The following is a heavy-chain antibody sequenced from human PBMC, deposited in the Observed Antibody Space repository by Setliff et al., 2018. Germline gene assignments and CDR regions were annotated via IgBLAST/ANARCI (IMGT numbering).Heavy chain of an antibody. D-gene: IGHD6-19*01. V-gene: IGHV4-39*01. Sequence: PSETLSLTCKVSGDSMNSGVYYWAWIRQPPGKGLEWIGRIYSGGTTYYNSSLKSRVTISVDTSKSQFSLRLNSVTAADTAVYYCARGEASDTLSSGWGDYYYYYYMDVWGKGTTVTVSS. CDR2: IYSGGTT. CDR1: GDSMNSGVYY. J-gene: IGHJ6*03. CDR3: ARGEASDTLSSGWGDYYYYYYMDV.